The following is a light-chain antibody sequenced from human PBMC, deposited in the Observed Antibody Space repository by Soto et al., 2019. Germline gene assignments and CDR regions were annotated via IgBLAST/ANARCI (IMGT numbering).Light chain of an antibody. J-gene: IGLJ2*01. CDR3: SSYTSSSTLVV. V-gene: IGLV2-14*01. Sequence: QSALTQPASVSGSPGQSITISCTGTSSDVGGYNYVSWYQQHPGKAPKLMIYEVSNRPSGVSNRFSDSKYGNTASLTISGLQAEDEADYYCSSYTSSSTLVVFGGGTKLTVL. CDR2: EVS. CDR1: SSDVGGYNY.